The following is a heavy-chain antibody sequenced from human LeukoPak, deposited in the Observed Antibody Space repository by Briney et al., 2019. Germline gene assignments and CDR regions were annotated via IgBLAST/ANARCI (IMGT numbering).Heavy chain of an antibody. CDR2: IIPIFGTA. CDR3: ARVGGNYPIN. D-gene: IGHD1-26*01. J-gene: IGHJ4*02. V-gene: IGHV1-69*05. CDR1: GGTFSSYA. Sequence: ASVRVSCKASGGTFSSYAIGWVRQAPGQGLEWMGGIIPIFGTANYAQKFQGRVTMTRDTSTSTVYMELSSLSSEDTAVYYCARVGGNYPINWGQGSLVTVSA.